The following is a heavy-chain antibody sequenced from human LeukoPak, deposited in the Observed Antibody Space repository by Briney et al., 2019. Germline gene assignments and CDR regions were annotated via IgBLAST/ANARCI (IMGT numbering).Heavy chain of an antibody. Sequence: SETLSLTCTVSGYSISSGYYWGWIRQPPGKGLEWIGSIYHSGSTYYNPSLKSRVTISVDTSKNQFSLKLSSVTAADTAVYYCARDHSGSFWTFDYWGQGSLVTVSS. CDR2: IYHSGST. V-gene: IGHV4-38-2*02. J-gene: IGHJ4*02. D-gene: IGHD1-26*01. CDR1: GYSISSGYY. CDR3: ARDHSGSFWTFDY.